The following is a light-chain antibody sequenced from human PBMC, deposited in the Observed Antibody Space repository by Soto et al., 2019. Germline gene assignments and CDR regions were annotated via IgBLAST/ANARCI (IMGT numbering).Light chain of an antibody. Sequence: DIVMTQSPDSLAVSLGESATINCKSSQSVLYSSNNKNYLAWYQQKPGQPPKLLIYWASTRESGVPDRFSGSGSGTDFTLTISSLQAEDVAVYYCQQYYSTPPTFXGGTKADIK. V-gene: IGKV4-1*01. J-gene: IGKJ4*01. CDR3: QQYYSTPPT. CDR1: QSVLYSSNNKNY. CDR2: WAS.